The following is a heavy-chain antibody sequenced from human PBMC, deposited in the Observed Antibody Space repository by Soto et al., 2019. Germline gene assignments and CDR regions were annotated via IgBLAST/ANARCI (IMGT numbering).Heavy chain of an antibody. CDR3: ARALHLGELSLPIV. Sequence: EVQLVESGGGLVQPGGSLRLSCAASGFTFSSYWMSCVRQAPGKGLEWVANIKQDGSEKYYVDSVKGRFTISRDNAKNSLYLQMNSLRAEDTAVYYCARALHLGELSLPIVWGQGTLVTVSS. CDR1: GFTFSSYW. V-gene: IGHV3-7*01. CDR2: IKQDGSEK. D-gene: IGHD3-16*02. J-gene: IGHJ4*02.